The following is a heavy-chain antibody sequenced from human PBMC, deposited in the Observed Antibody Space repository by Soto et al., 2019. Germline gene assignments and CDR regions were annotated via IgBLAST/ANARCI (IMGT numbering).Heavy chain of an antibody. J-gene: IGHJ5*02. CDR3: AVGSVDIVPTGMKPFDP. CDR2: IIPIFGTA. Sequence: QVQLVQSGAEVKKPGSSVKVSCKASGGTFSNYAISRVRQAPGQGLEWMGGIIPIFGTANYAQKFQGRVTITADEATSTAYMELSSMRYEDTAIYYCAVGSVDIVPTGMKPFDPWGQGTLVTVSS. CDR1: GGTFSNYA. D-gene: IGHD5-12*01. V-gene: IGHV1-69*12.